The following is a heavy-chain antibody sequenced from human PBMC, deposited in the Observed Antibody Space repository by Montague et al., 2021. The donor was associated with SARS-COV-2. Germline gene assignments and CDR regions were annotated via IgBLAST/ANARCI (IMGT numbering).Heavy chain of an antibody. CDR1: GGSINSYY. CDR3: AGRPTPSYSSGWYLFYYAMDV. D-gene: IGHD6-19*01. Sequence: SETLSLTCAVSGGSINSYYWSWIRQPPGKGLEWIGYIYYSGSIIYNPSLKSRVTISIDTSKNQFSLKLNSVTAADTAVYYCAGRPTPSYSSGWYLFYYAMDVWGQGTTVTVSS. CDR2: IYYSGSI. V-gene: IGHV4-59*01. J-gene: IGHJ6*02.